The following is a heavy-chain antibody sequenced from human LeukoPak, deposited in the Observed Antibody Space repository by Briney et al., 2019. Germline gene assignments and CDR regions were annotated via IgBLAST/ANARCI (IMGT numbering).Heavy chain of an antibody. CDR3: ARRGVVIRVILVGFHKEAYYFDS. J-gene: IGHJ4*02. CDR2: ISGSGGRT. CDR1: GVTLSNYG. V-gene: IGHV3-23*01. Sequence: GGSLRLSCAVSGVTLSNYGMSWVRQAPGKGLEWVAGISGSGGRTNYADSVKGRFTISRDNPKNTLYLQMNSLRAEDTAVYFCARRGVVIRVILVGFHKEAYYFDSWGQGALVTVSS. D-gene: IGHD3-22*01.